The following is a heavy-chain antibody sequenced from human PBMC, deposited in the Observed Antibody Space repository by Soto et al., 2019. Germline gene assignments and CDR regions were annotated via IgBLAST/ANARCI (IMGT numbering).Heavy chain of an antibody. CDR3: ESLGIEGELSLFLVY. Sequence: SETLSLTCTVSGGSISSSSYYWGWIRQPPGKGLEWIGSIYYSGSTYYNPSLKSRVTISVDTSKNQFSLKLSSVTAADTAVYYCESLGIEGELSLFLVYWGQGTLVTVSS. CDR2: IYYSGST. V-gene: IGHV4-39*01. D-gene: IGHD3-16*02. CDR1: GGSISSSSYY. J-gene: IGHJ4*02.